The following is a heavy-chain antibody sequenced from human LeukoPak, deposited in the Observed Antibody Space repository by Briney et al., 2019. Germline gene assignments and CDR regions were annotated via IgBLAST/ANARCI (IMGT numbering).Heavy chain of an antibody. CDR1: GFTFSSYA. V-gene: IGHV3-23*01. Sequence: GGSLRLSCAASGFTFSSYAMSWVRQAPGKGLEWVSASGSGGGTYFADSVKGRFTISRDNSKNTLYLQMNSLRAEDTAVYYCAQHNSGIGFDPWGQGTLVTVSS. CDR2: SGSGGGT. CDR3: AQHNSGIGFDP. D-gene: IGHD6-19*01. J-gene: IGHJ5*02.